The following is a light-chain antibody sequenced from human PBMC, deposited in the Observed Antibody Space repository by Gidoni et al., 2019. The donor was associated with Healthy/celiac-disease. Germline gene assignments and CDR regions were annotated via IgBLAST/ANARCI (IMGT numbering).Light chain of an antibody. V-gene: IGLV1-44*01. Sequence: QSVLPQPHSAAGNHGRRVPISCSGSSSNIGSNTVNCYQQLPGTAPNLLIFSNNQRPSGVPDRFSGSKSGTSASLAISGFQSEDEADYYCAAWDDSLNCPVFGGGTKLTVL. CDR3: AAWDDSLNCPV. J-gene: IGLJ2*01. CDR1: SSNIGSNT. CDR2: SNN.